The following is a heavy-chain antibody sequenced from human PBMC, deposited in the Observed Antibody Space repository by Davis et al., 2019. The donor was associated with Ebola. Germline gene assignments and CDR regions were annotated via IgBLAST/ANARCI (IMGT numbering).Heavy chain of an antibody. CDR3: AKDTSNIWFDI. CDR2: FGTSGDT. Sequence: GESLKISCAASGFVFRNYVMSWVRQAPGKGLQWVSTFGTSGDTYYADSVKGRFAISRDNSKNTLYLQMNGLRVDDTAIYYCAKDTSNIWFDIWGQRTMVTVSS. CDR1: GFVFRNYV. D-gene: IGHD1-26*01. J-gene: IGHJ3*02. V-gene: IGHV3-23*01.